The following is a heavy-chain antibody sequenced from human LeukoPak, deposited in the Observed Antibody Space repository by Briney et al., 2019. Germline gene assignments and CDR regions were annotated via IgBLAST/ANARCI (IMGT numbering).Heavy chain of an antibody. CDR2: ISPYNGNT. V-gene: IGHV1-18*04. J-gene: IGHJ4*02. CDR3: ARETASLDPTTIAAWLDL. Sequence: ASVRVSCHGSGYPFTSYAITWVRQAPGQGLEWMGWISPYNGNTNYAEKLRDRVTMTTDTSTSTAYMELRSLRSDDTAIYYCARETASLDPTTIAAWLDLWGQGTLATVSS. D-gene: IGHD1-26*01. CDR1: GYPFTSYA.